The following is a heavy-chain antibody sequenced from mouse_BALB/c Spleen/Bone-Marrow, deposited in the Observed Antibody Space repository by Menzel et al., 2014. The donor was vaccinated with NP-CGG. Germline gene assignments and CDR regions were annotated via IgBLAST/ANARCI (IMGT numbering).Heavy chain of an antibody. Sequence: QVQLQQSGAELVRPGASVKLSCKASGYSFTNYWMNWMKQRPGQGLVWIGMIHPSDSETRLNQKFEDKATLTVDKSSSTAYMQLSSPTSEDSAVYYCASDDYDGSWFAYWGQGTLVTVSA. CDR3: ASDDYDGSWFAY. V-gene: IGHV1-74*01. CDR1: GYSFTNYW. CDR2: IHPSDSET. J-gene: IGHJ3*01. D-gene: IGHD2-4*01.